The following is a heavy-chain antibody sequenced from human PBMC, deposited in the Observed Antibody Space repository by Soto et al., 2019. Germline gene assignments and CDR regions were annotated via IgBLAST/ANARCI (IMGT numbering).Heavy chain of an antibody. J-gene: IGHJ4*02. V-gene: IGHV3-33*01. D-gene: IGHD2-15*01. CDR1: GFTFSSYG. CDR3: ARERYCSGGSCYDFYFDY. CDR2: IWYDGSNK. Sequence: PGGSLRLSCAASGFTFSSYGMHWVRQAPGKGLEWVAVIWYDGSNKYYADSVKGRFTISRDNSKNTLYLQMNSLRAEDTAVYYCARERYCSGGSCYDFYFDYWGQGTLVTVSS.